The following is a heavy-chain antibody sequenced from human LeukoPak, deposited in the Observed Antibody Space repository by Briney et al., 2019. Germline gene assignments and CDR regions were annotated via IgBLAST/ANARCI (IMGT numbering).Heavy chain of an antibody. CDR2: ITSSGGST. CDR3: AKDRDGYRVYDY. Sequence: GGSLRLSCAASGLTFSSHTMNWVRQAPGKGLEWVSAITSSGGSTYYADPVKGRFTISRDNSKNTLYLQMNSLRAEDTAMYYCAKDRDGYRVYDYWGQGTLVTVSS. CDR1: GLTFSSHT. V-gene: IGHV3-23*01. D-gene: IGHD5-12*01. J-gene: IGHJ4*02.